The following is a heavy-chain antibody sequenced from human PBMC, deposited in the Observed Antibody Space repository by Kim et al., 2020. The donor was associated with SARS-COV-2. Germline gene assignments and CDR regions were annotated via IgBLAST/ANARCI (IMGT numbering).Heavy chain of an antibody. CDR3: AGRYCSSDSCLRRPNFYYGMDA. CDR2: VSNTGSET. CDR1: GITFSNYA. D-gene: IGHD2-2*01. V-gene: IGHV3-23*01. Sequence: GGSLRLSCAASGITFSNYAMTWVRQAPGKGLEWVSSVSNTGSETYYADSVKGRITISRDNSKNTLYLEMNSLGAEDTAIYYCAGRYCSSDSCLRRPNFYYGMDAWGHGTTVSVSS. J-gene: IGHJ6*02.